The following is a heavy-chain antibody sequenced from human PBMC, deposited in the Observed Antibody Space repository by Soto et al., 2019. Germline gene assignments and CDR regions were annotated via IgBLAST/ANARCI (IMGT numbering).Heavy chain of an antibody. CDR3: AKLGFCYGQPKGRICVGCYFDY. D-gene: IGHD2-2*01. Sequence: EVQLLESGGGLVQPGGSLRLSCAASGFTFSSYAMSWVRQAPGKGLEWVSAISGSGGSTYYADSVKGRFTISRENYKNTLYLQINSKRSEDTTVYYSAKLGFCYGQPKGRICVGCYFDYWGQGTLVTVSS. CDR1: GFTFSSYA. V-gene: IGHV3-23*01. J-gene: IGHJ4*02. CDR2: ISGSGGST.